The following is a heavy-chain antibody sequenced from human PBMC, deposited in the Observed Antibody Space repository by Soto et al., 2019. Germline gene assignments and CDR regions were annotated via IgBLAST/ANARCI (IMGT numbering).Heavy chain of an antibody. J-gene: IGHJ4*02. V-gene: IGHV4-30-4*01. CDR1: GGSISSGDYY. CDR2: IYYSGST. D-gene: IGHD2-21*02. Sequence: SETLSLTCTVSGGSISSGDYYWSWIRQPPGKGLEWIGYIYYSGSTYYNPSLKSRVTISVDTSKNQFSLKLSSVTAADTAVYYCASYCGGDCSAFDYWGQGTLVTVSS. CDR3: ASYCGGDCSAFDY.